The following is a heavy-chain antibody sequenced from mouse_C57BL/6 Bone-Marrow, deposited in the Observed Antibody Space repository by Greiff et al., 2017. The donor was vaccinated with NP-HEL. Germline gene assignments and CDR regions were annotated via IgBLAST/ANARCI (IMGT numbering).Heavy chain of an antibody. CDR3: ARSHYSNHGGSWFAY. CDR2: INPSTGGT. Sequence: EVQLQQSGPELVKPGASVKISCKASGYSFTGYYMNWVKQSPEKSLEWIGEINPSTGGTTYNQKFKAKATLTVDKSSSTAYMQLKSLTSEDSAVYYCARSHYSNHGGSWFAYWGQGTLVTVSA. V-gene: IGHV1-42*01. D-gene: IGHD2-5*01. J-gene: IGHJ3*01. CDR1: GYSFTGYY.